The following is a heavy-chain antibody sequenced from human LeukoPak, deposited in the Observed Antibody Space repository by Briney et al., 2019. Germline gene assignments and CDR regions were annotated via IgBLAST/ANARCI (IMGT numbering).Heavy chain of an antibody. CDR3: AKDSGYSYGHGLDY. Sequence: RGSLRLSCAASGFTFSTYNMHWVRQAPGKGLEWVALVVSDESNKYHADSVKGRFTISRDNSKNALFLQMNSLRDEDTAVYYCAKDSGYSYGHGLDYWGQGTLVTVSS. D-gene: IGHD5-18*01. V-gene: IGHV3-30*02. J-gene: IGHJ4*02. CDR2: VVSDESNK. CDR1: GFTFSTYN.